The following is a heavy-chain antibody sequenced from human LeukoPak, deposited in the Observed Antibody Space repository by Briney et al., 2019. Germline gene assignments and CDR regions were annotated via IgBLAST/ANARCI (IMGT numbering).Heavy chain of an antibody. D-gene: IGHD4-17*01. CDR1: GFTFDDYA. J-gene: IGHJ4*02. CDR3: AKGDYGDYSKLNRDGYNAFDY. Sequence: PGGSLRLSCAASGFTFDDYAMHWVRQAPGKGLEWVSGISWNSGSIGYADSVKGRFTISRDNSKNSLYLRMNSLRAEDTALYYCAKGDYGDYSKLNRDGYNAFDYWGQGTLVTVSS. V-gene: IGHV3-9*01. CDR2: ISWNSGSI.